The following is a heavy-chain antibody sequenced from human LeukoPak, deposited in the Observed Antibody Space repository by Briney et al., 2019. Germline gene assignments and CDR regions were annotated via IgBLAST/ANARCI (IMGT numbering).Heavy chain of an antibody. V-gene: IGHV2-5*02. Sequence: ESGPTLVKPTQTLTLTCTFSGFSLRTSGGGGGWSRQPPGKALEWLALIYWDDDKRYSPSLKSRLTIPKDTSKNQVVLTMTNMHPVDTATYYCAHRHGGFFDYWGQGTLVTVSS. CDR2: IYWDDDK. CDR1: GFSLRTSGGG. J-gene: IGHJ4*02. CDR3: AHRHGGFFDY. D-gene: IGHD3-10*01.